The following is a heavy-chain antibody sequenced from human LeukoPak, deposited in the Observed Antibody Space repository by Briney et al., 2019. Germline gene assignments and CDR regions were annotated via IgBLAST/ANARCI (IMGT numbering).Heavy chain of an antibody. CDR2: IYYSGRT. CDR3: ARSNGSYYFGIPLLNY. D-gene: IGHD1-26*01. CDR1: GGSISSSSYY. J-gene: IGHJ4*02. V-gene: IGHV4-39*07. Sequence: SETLSLTCTVSGGSISSSSYYWGWIRQPPGKGLEWIGSIYYSGRTYCNSSLKSRLTISVDTSKNQFSLKLNSVTAADTAVYYCARSNGSYYFGIPLLNYWGQGTLVTVSS.